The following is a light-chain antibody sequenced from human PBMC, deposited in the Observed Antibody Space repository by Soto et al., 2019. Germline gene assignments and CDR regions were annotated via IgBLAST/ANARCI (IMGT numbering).Light chain of an antibody. CDR2: DVS. CDR1: SSDVGGYNY. J-gene: IGLJ2*01. V-gene: IGLV2-14*01. CDR3: SSYTSSSTLGVV. Sequence: QSVLTQPASVSGSPGQSITISCTGTSSDVGGYNYVSWYQPHPGKAPKLMIYDVSNRPSGVSNRFSGSKSGNTASLTISGLQDEDEADYYCSSYTSSSTLGVVFGRGTKLAVL.